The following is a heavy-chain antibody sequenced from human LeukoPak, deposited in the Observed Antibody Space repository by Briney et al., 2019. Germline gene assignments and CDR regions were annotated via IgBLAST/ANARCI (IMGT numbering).Heavy chain of an antibody. Sequence: GGSLRLSCAASGFTFSDYYMSWIRQAPGKGLEWVSYISSSSSYTDYADSVKGQFTISRDNAKNSLYLQMNSLRAEDTAVYYCARVPGVNYFDYWGQGTLATVSS. V-gene: IGHV3-11*05. CDR2: ISSSSSYT. CDR3: ARVPGVNYFDY. D-gene: IGHD2-2*01. J-gene: IGHJ4*02. CDR1: GFTFSDYY.